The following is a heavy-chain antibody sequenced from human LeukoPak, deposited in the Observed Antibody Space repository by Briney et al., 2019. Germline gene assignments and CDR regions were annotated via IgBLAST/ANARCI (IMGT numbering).Heavy chain of an antibody. Sequence: PGGSLRLSCSASGFTFSSYAMHWVRQAPGKGLEYVSATSSNGGSTYYADSVKGRFTISRDNSKNTPYLQMSSLRAEDTAVYYCVKDRGIVVVVAATAYDYWGQGTLVTVSS. CDR2: TSSNGGST. V-gene: IGHV3-64D*06. CDR1: GFTFSSYA. CDR3: VKDRGIVVVVAATAYDY. D-gene: IGHD2-15*01. J-gene: IGHJ4*02.